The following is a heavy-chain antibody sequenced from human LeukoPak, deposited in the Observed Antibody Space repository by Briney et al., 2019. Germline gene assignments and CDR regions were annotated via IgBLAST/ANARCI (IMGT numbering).Heavy chain of an antibody. V-gene: IGHV3-21*04. CDR1: GFTFSSYS. D-gene: IGHD3-22*01. CDR3: ARRYYYDSSGRAGDHDAFDI. Sequence: PGGSLRLSCAASGFTFSSYSMNWVRQAPGKGLEWVSSISSSSSYIYYADSVKGRFTISRDNAKNSLYLQMNSLRAEDTAVYYCARRYYYDSSGRAGDHDAFDIWGQGTMVTVSS. J-gene: IGHJ3*02. CDR2: ISSSSSYI.